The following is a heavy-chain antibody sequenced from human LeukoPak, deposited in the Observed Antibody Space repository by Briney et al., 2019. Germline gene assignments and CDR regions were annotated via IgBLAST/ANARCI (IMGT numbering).Heavy chain of an antibody. CDR3: VRQGYYYDSSAYYSIDY. D-gene: IGHD3-22*01. V-gene: IGHV5-51*01. J-gene: IGHJ4*02. CDR1: GYSFTSYW. CDR2: IYPGDSDT. Sequence: GESLKISCKGSGYSFTSYWIGWVRQMPGKGLEWMGIIYPGDSDTRYSPSFQGQVTISADKSISTAYLQWSSLTASDTAMYYCVRQGYYYDSSAYYSIDYWGQGTLVTVSS.